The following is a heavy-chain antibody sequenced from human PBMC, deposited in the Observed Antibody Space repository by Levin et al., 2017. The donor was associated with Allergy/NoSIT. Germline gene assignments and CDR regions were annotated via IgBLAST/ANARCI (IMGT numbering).Heavy chain of an antibody. CDR1: GGSISNNDYY. V-gene: IGHV4-30-4*01. J-gene: IGHJ6*02. D-gene: IGHD2-21*02. Sequence: ASETLSLTCNVSGGSISNNDYYWSWIRQPPGKGLEWIAHIYYSGTTFYNPSLKRRLNVSVDTSKNQFSLKLSSVTAADTAVYYCARATAYYGMDVWGQGTTVTVSS. CDR2: IYYSGTT. CDR3: ARATAYYGMDV.